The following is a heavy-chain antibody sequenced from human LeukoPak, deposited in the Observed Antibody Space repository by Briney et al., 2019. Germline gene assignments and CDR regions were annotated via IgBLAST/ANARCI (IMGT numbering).Heavy chain of an antibody. CDR2: ISSSSSYI. J-gene: IGHJ4*02. CDR1: GFTFSNYA. V-gene: IGHV3-21*01. Sequence: GGSLRLSCAASGFTFSNYAMSWVRQAPGKGLEWVSSISSSSSYIYYADSVKGRFTISRDNAKNSLYLQMNSLRAEDTAVYYCARSRGAAAGSIGYWGQGTLVTVSS. D-gene: IGHD6-13*01. CDR3: ARSRGAAAGSIGY.